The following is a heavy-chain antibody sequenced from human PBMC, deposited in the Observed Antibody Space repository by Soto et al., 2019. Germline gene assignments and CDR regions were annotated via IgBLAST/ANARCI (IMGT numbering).Heavy chain of an antibody. Sequence: PSETLSLTCTVSGGSISSGDYYWSWIRQPPGKGLEWIGFIYYSGSTFYNPSLKSRVTILVDTSKNQFSLKLSSVTAADTAVYYCARRYCSSTSCYVDYWGQGTLVTVSS. CDR1: GGSISSGDYY. D-gene: IGHD2-2*01. CDR3: ARRYCSSTSCYVDY. CDR2: IYYSGST. J-gene: IGHJ4*02. V-gene: IGHV4-30-4*01.